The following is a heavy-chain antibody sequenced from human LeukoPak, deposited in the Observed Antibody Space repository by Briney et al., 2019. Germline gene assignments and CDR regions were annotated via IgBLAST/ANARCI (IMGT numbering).Heavy chain of an antibody. J-gene: IGHJ6*03. CDR1: GFTFSSYS. D-gene: IGHD3-9*01. V-gene: IGHV3-21*01. Sequence: PGGSLRLSCAASGFTFSSYSMTWVRQAPGKGLEWVSSISSSSSYIYYADSVKGRFTISRDNAKNSLYLQMNSLRAEDTAVYYCASTRYFDWPHSYYMDVWGKGTTVTVSS. CDR2: ISSSSSYI. CDR3: ASTRYFDWPHSYYMDV.